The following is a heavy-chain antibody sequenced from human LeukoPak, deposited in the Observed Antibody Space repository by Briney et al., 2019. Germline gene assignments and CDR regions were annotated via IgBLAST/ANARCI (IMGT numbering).Heavy chain of an antibody. CDR3: AKGRDSSGWYAEFWFDP. Sequence: GGSLRLSCAASGFTFSSYGMHWVRQAPGKGLEWVAVISYDGSNKYYADSVKGRFTISRDNSKNTLYLQMNSLRAEDTAVYYCAKGRDSSGWYAEFWFDPWGQGTLVTVSS. J-gene: IGHJ5*02. CDR1: GFTFSSYG. D-gene: IGHD6-19*01. CDR2: ISYDGSNK. V-gene: IGHV3-30*18.